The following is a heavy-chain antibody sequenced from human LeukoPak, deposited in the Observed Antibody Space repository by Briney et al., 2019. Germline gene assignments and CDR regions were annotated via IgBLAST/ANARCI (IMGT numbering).Heavy chain of an antibody. CDR1: GGSISSSSYY. D-gene: IGHD3-10*01. CDR3: ARHIGVTMVRGVIPPDY. CDR2: IYYSGST. Sequence: SETLSLTCTVSGGSISSSSYYWGWIRQPPGKGLGWIGSIYYSGSTYYNPSLKSRVTISVDTSKNQFSLKLSSVTAADTAVYYCARHIGVTMVRGVIPPDYWGQGTLVTVSS. V-gene: IGHV4-39*01. J-gene: IGHJ4*02.